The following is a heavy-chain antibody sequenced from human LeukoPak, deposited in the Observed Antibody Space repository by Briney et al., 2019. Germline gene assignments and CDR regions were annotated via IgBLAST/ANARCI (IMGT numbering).Heavy chain of an antibody. CDR3: ARDRYDSSAYYSDY. CDR1: GASISSYY. J-gene: IGHJ4*02. CDR2: LYTSGST. D-gene: IGHD3-22*01. Sequence: SETLSLTCTVSGASISSYYWSWIRQPAGKGLEWIGRLYTSGSTNYNPSLKSRVTISVDTSKNQFSLKLSSVTAADTAVYYCARDRYDSSAYYSDYWGQGTLVTVSS. V-gene: IGHV4-4*07.